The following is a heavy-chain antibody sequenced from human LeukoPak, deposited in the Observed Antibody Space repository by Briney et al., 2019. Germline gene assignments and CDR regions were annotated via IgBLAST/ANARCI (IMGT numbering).Heavy chain of an antibody. Sequence: GGSLRLSCAASGFAFSSYGMHWVRQAPGKGREWVAFIRYDGNNKYYADSVKGRFTISRDNSKNTLYLQMNSLRAEDTAMFYCAKVANYGSADVFDIWGQGTMVTVSS. CDR2: IRYDGNNK. J-gene: IGHJ3*02. V-gene: IGHV3-30*02. CDR1: GFAFSSYG. D-gene: IGHD3-10*01. CDR3: AKVANYGSADVFDI.